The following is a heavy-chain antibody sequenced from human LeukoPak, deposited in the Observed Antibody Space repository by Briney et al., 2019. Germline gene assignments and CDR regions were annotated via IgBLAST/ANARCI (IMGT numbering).Heavy chain of an antibody. CDR3: AKAHNYNYAALGFAY. CDR2: ISGSGGST. CDR1: GFTFSSYA. D-gene: IGHD1-1*01. V-gene: IGHV3-23*01. Sequence: PGGSLRLSCAASGFTFSSYAMSWVRQAPGKGLEWVSAISGSGGSTYYADSVKGRFTISRDNSKNTLYLQMNSLRAEDTAVYYCAKAHNYNYAALGFAYWGQGTLVTVSS. J-gene: IGHJ4*02.